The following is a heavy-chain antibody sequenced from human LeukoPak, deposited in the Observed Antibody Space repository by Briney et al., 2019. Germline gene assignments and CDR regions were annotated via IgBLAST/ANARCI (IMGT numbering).Heavy chain of an antibody. CDR1: GGSLSSYS. Sequence: PSETLSLTCTLSGGSLSSYSWSWIRQPPGKGLEWIGRNYTSARTNYNPSLQSRVTISADTSKNQFSLKLASVTAADTAVYYCARRRLEARESSVTNWFDTWGQGTLVTVSS. V-gene: IGHV4-4*07. CDR3: ARRRLEARESSVTNWFDT. CDR2: NYTSART. D-gene: IGHD5/OR15-5a*01. J-gene: IGHJ5*02.